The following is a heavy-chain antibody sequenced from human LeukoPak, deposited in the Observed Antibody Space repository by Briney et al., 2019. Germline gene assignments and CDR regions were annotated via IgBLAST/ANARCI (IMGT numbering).Heavy chain of an antibody. CDR1: GFTFRTYA. CDR2: ISGSGDST. CDR3: ARDRGRYYDSRGFYWGYSFDS. Sequence: GGSLRLSCAASGFTFRTYAVTWVRQARGKGLEWGSTISGSGDSTYYADSVKGRFTISRDNSKDTLYREMSSVRVEETAVYYCARDRGRYYDSRGFYWGYSFDSWGQGTLVTVST. J-gene: IGHJ4*02. D-gene: IGHD3-22*01. V-gene: IGHV3-23*01.